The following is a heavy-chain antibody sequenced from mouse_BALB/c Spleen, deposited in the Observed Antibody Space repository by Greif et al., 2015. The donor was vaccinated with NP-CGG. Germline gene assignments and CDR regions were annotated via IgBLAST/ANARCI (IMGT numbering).Heavy chain of an antibody. J-gene: IGHJ1*01. CDR3: ASDGYDVDFDV. V-gene: IGHV1-9*01. CDR1: GYTSSSYW. Sequence: VQLQESGAELMKPGASVKISCKATGYTSSSYWIEGVKQRPGHGLEWIGEILPGSGSTNYNEKFKGKATFTADTSANTAYMQLSSLTSEDSAVYYCASDGYDVDFDVWGAGTTVIVSS. CDR2: ILPGSGST. D-gene: IGHD2-14*01.